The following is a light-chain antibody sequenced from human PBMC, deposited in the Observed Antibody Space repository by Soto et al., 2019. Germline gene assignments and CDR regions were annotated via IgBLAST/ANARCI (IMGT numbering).Light chain of an antibody. J-gene: IGKJ5*01. CDR3: MQGTHSPIT. V-gene: IGKV2-30*02. CDR1: QSLVHSDGIAY. CDR2: KVS. Sequence: DVVMTQSPLSLPVTLGQPASISCRSNQSLVHSDGIAYFSWFQQRTGRSPRSLIYKVSNRDSGVPARFRGSGSGTDFALKISRVEAEDVWVYYCMQGTHSPITFGQGTRLEIK.